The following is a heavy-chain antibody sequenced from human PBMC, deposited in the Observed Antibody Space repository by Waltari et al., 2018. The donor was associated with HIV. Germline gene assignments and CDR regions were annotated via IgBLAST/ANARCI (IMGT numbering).Heavy chain of an antibody. J-gene: IGHJ3*02. Sequence: QVQLQESGPGLVKPSQTLSLTCTVSGGSISSGSYYWSWIRQPAGKGLEWIGRIYTSGSTNYNPSLKSRVTISVDTSKNQFSLKLSSVTAADTAVYYCARGYSSSPVGAFDIWGQGTMVTVSS. CDR2: IYTSGST. V-gene: IGHV4-61*02. D-gene: IGHD6-6*01. CDR1: GGSISSGSYY. CDR3: ARGYSSSPVGAFDI.